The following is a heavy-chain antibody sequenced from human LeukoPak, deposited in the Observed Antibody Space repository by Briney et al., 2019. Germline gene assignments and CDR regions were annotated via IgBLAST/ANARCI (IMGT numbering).Heavy chain of an antibody. CDR2: IYYSGST. D-gene: IGHD1-26*01. J-gene: IGHJ6*03. Sequence: SETLSLTCTVSGGSISSYYWSWIRQPPGKGLEWIGYIYYSGSTNYNPSLKSRVTISVDTSKNQFSLKLSSVTAADTAVYYCASPPGRSVLGYYYYYMDVWGKGTTVTVSS. V-gene: IGHV4-59*01. CDR3: ASPPGRSVLGYYYYYMDV. CDR1: GGSISSYY.